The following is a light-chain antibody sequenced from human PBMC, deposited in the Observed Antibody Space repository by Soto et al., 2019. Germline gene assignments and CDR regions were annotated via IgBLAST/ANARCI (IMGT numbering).Light chain of an antibody. CDR3: SSYTTSSTYV. CDR2: EVT. J-gene: IGLJ1*01. Sequence: QSVLTQPASVSGSPGQSITISCTGTSSDIGDNNFVSWYQQHPGKAPKLVIFEVTARPSGVSDRFSGSKSGNTASLTISGLQAEDEADFYCSSYTTSSTYVFGTGTKLTVL. CDR1: SSDIGDNNF. V-gene: IGLV2-14*01.